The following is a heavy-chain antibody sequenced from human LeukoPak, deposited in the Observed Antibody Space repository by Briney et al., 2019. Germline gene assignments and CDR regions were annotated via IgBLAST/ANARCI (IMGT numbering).Heavy chain of an antibody. Sequence: SETLSLTCAVYGGSFSGYYWSWIRQPPGNGLEWIGEINHSGSTNYNPSLKSRVTISVDTSKNQFSLKLSSVTAADTAVYYCASGRRVPNDYWGQGTLVTVSS. V-gene: IGHV4-34*01. CDR2: INHSGST. J-gene: IGHJ4*02. CDR3: ASGRRVPNDY. CDR1: GGSFSGYY.